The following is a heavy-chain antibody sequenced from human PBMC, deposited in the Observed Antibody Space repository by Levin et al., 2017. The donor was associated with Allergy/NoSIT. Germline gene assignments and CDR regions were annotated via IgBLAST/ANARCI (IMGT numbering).Heavy chain of an antibody. D-gene: IGHD7-27*01. CDR2: SGNRADRYST. CDR3: TKSPVGKGPSDY. J-gene: IGHJ4*02. Sequence: GGSLRLSCAVSGFTFSDHVMDWVRQAPGKGLEWVGRSGNRADRYSTKYAASVKGRFFISRDDAQRLLYLQMNSLNTEDTAVYYCTKSPVGKGPSDYWGQGALVTVSS. CDR1: GFTFSDHV. V-gene: IGHV3-72*01.